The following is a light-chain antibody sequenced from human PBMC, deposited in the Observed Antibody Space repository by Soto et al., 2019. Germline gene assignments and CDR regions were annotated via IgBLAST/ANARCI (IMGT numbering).Light chain of an antibody. Sequence: QSALTQPPSASGSPGQSVTISCTGTSSDVGGYNYVSWYQQHPGKAPKLMIYDVSKRPSGVPDRFSGSKSGNTASLTVSGLQPEDEADYYCTSYAGARHVVLGGGTKLTVL. V-gene: IGLV2-8*01. CDR1: SSDVGGYNY. CDR2: DVS. J-gene: IGLJ2*01. CDR3: TSYAGARHVV.